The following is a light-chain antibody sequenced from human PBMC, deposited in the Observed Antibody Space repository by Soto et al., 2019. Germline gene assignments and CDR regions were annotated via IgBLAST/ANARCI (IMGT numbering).Light chain of an antibody. CDR2: GNS. J-gene: IGLJ1*01. CDR1: SSNIGAGYD. CDR3: QSYDSSLSVSPYV. Sequence: QSVLTQPPSVSGAPGQGVTISCTGSSSNIGAGYDVHWYQQLPGTAPKLLIYGNSNRPSGVPDRFSGSKSGTSASLAITGLQAEDEADYYCQSYDSSLSVSPYVFGTGTKVTVL. V-gene: IGLV1-40*01.